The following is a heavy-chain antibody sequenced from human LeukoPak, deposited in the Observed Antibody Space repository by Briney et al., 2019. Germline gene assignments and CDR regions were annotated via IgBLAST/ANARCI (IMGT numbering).Heavy chain of an antibody. CDR3: ARDRRRDCSGGSCYPDY. D-gene: IGHD2-15*01. V-gene: IGHV1-18*01. CDR1: GYTFTSYG. Sequence: ASVKVSCKASGYTFTSYGISWVRQAPGQGLEWMGWISAYNGNTNYARKLQGRVTMTTDTSTSTAYMELRSLRSDDTAVYYCARDRRRDCSGGSCYPDYWGQGTLVTVSS. CDR2: ISAYNGNT. J-gene: IGHJ4*02.